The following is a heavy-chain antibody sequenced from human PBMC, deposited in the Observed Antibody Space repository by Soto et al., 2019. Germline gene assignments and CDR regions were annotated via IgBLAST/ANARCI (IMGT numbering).Heavy chain of an antibody. D-gene: IGHD3-16*01. J-gene: IGHJ6*02. V-gene: IGHV4-59*01. Sequence: SETLSLTCTVSGGSISKYYWNWIRQPPGKGLEWIGYIHYTGSTNYNPSLKSRVTISVDTSKNQFSLKLSSVTAADTAVYYCARDNRIDGIRFGHYYYGMDVWGQGTTVTVSS. CDR3: ARDNRIDGIRFGHYYYGMDV. CDR1: GGSISKYY. CDR2: IHYTGST.